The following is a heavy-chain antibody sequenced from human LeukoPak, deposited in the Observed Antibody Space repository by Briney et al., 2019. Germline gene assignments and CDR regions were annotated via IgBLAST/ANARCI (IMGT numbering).Heavy chain of an antibody. D-gene: IGHD3-16*01. CDR2: TYYRSKWYN. Sequence: SQTLSLTCAISGDSVSSNSAAWNWIRQSPSRGLEWLGRTYYRSKWYNDYAVSVKSRITINPDTSKNHFSLQLDSVTPEDTAVYYCARGHFFYRYVWGSEYYFDYWGQGTLVIVSS. V-gene: IGHV6-1*01. J-gene: IGHJ4*02. CDR1: GDSVSSNSAA. CDR3: ARGHFFYRYVWGSEYYFDY.